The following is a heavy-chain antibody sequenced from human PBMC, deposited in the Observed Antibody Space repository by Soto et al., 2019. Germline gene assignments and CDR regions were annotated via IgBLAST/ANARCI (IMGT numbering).Heavy chain of an antibody. D-gene: IGHD3-3*01. CDR2: INHSGST. J-gene: IGHJ3*02. Sequence: SETLSLTCAVYGGSFSGYYWSWIRQPPGKGLEWIGEINHSGSTNYNPSLKSRVTISVDTSKNQFSLKLSSVTAADTAVYYCARGYDFWSGLDAFDIWGQGTMVTVSS. CDR1: GGSFSGYY. CDR3: ARGYDFWSGLDAFDI. V-gene: IGHV4-34*01.